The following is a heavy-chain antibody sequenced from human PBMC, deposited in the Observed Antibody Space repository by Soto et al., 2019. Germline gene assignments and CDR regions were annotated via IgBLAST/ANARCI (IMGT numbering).Heavy chain of an antibody. D-gene: IGHD6-25*01. J-gene: IGHJ4*02. Sequence: EVQLVESGGGLVKPGGSLRLSCAASGFTFSSYSMNWVRQAPGKGLEWVSSISSSSSYIYYADSVKGRFTISRDNAKNSLDLQRNSLRAEDTAVYYCARVPTQNRLHYYFDYWGQGTLVPVS. CDR2: ISSSSSYI. V-gene: IGHV3-21*01. CDR3: ARVPTQNRLHYYFDY. CDR1: GFTFSSYS.